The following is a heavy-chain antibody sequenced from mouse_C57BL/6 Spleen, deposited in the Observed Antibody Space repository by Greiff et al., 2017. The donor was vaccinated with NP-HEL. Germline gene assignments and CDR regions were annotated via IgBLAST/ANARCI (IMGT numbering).Heavy chain of an antibody. J-gene: IGHJ2*01. V-gene: IGHV3-6*01. CDR1: GYSITSGYY. D-gene: IGHD4-1*01. CDR2: ISYDGSN. CDR3: AREGLTEDY. Sequence: EVQLVESGPGLVKPSQSLSLTCSVTGYSITSGYYWNWIRQFPGNKLEWMGYISYDGSNNYNPSLKNRISITRDTSKNQFFLKLNSVTTEDTATYYCAREGLTEDYWGQGTTLTVSS.